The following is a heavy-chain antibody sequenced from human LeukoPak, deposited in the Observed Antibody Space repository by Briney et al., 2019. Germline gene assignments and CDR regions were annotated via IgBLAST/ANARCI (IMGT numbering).Heavy chain of an antibody. CDR3: ATDLLAGGLKTFDP. CDR2: FDPEVGET. CDR1: GNTLSEFS. J-gene: IGHJ5*02. V-gene: IGHV1-24*01. Sequence: ASVKVSCKVTGNTLSEFSMHWVRQSPGKGLEWMGGFDPEVGETVYAQKFQGRVTMTEDTSTETAYMELSSLRSEDTAVYYCATDLLAGGLKTFDPWGQGTLVTVSS.